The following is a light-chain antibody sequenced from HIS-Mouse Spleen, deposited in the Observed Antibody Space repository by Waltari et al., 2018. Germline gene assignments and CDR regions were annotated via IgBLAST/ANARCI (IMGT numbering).Light chain of an antibody. CDR3: NSRDSSGNHVV. CDR2: GKN. Sequence: SSELTQDPAVSVALGQTVRITCQGDSLRSYYASWYPQKPGQAPVLVIYGKNNRPSGIPDRVSGSGSGNTASLTITGAQAEDEADYYCNSRDSSGNHVVFGGGTKLTVL. CDR1: SLRSYY. V-gene: IGLV3-19*01. J-gene: IGLJ2*01.